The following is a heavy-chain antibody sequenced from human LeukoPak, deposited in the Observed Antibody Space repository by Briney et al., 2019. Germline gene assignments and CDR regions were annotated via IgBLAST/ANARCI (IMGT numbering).Heavy chain of an antibody. D-gene: IGHD4-17*01. CDR1: GYTFTSYG. CDR3: ARGDYGDYVKLYFDY. J-gene: IGHJ4*02. Sequence: GASVKVSCKASGYTFTSYGISWVRQAPGQGLEWMGWVSAYNGNTNYAQKLQGRVTTTTDTSTSTAYMELRSLRSDDTAVYYCARGDYGDYVKLYFDYWGQGTLVTVSS. V-gene: IGHV1-18*01. CDR2: VSAYNGNT.